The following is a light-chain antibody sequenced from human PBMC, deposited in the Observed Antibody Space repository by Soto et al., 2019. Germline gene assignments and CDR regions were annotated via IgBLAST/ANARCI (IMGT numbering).Light chain of an antibody. CDR2: DVS. V-gene: IGLV2-14*03. CDR1: SSDVGGYNY. CDR3: NSYTSSSNLPCA. Sequence: QSALTQPASVSGSAGQAITISCTGTSSDVGGYNYVSWYQRHPGKAPKLTIYDVSNRPSGVSKLFSGSKSGNTASLTISGLQAVDEADYYCNSYTSSSNLPCAFGTGTKVTVL. J-gene: IGLJ1*01.